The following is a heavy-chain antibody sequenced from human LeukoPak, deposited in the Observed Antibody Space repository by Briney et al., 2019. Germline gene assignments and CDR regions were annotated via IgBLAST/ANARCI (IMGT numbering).Heavy chain of an antibody. CDR2: ISAYNGNT. Sequence: ASVKVSCKASGYTFTGYYMHWVRQAPGQGLEWMGWISAYNGNTNYAQKLQGRVTMTTDTSTSTAYMELTSLRSDDTAVYYCARSVNWIQLWLLGDHWGQGTLVTVSS. V-gene: IGHV1-18*04. CDR3: ARSVNWIQLWLLGDH. D-gene: IGHD5-18*01. CDR1: GYTFTGYY. J-gene: IGHJ4*02.